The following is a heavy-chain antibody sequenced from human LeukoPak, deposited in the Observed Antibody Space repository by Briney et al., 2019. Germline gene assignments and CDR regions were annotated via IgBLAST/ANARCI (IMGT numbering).Heavy chain of an antibody. V-gene: IGHV3-23*01. CDR2: ISGSGGST. CDR3: AKDRGYCSGGSCREGWFDP. Sequence: GGSLRLSCAASGFTFSSYAMSWVRQAPGKGLEWVSAISGSGGSTYYADSVKGRFTISRDNSKNTLYLQMNSLRAEDTAVYYCAKDRGYCSGGSCREGWFDPWGQGTLVTVSS. J-gene: IGHJ5*02. D-gene: IGHD2-15*01. CDR1: GFTFSSYA.